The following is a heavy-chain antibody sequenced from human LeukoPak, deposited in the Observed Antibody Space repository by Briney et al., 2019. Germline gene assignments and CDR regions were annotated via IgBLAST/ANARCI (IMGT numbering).Heavy chain of an antibody. CDR3: ARGGDTAMAVVDY. J-gene: IGHJ4*02. V-gene: IGHV4-59*08. Sequence: SETLSLTCTVSGGSISSYYWSWIRQPPGKGLEWIGYIYYSGSTNYNPSLKSRVTISVDTSKNQFSLKLSSVTAADTAVYYCARGGDTAMAVVDYWGQGTLVTVSS. CDR1: GGSISSYY. D-gene: IGHD5-18*01. CDR2: IYYSGST.